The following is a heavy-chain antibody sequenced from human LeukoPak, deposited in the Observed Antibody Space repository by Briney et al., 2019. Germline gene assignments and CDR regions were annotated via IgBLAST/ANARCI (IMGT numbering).Heavy chain of an antibody. Sequence: GASVKVSCKASGYTFTSYDINWVRQGPGQGLEWMGWMNPNSGNTDYAQKFQGRVTMNRKTSIITAYMELSSLRSEDTAVYYCARACSGGSCYPIRDAFDIWGQGTMVTVSS. CDR3: ARACSGGSCYPIRDAFDI. CDR1: GYTFTSYD. CDR2: MNPNSGNT. J-gene: IGHJ3*02. D-gene: IGHD2-15*01. V-gene: IGHV1-8*01.